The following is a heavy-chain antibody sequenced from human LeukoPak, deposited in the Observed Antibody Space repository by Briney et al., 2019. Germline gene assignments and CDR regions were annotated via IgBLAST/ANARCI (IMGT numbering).Heavy chain of an antibody. J-gene: IGHJ4*02. CDR1: GFTFSSYS. D-gene: IGHD2-2*01. V-gene: IGHV3-21*01. Sequence: GGSLRLSCAASGFTFSSYSMNWVRQAPGKGLEWVSSISSSSSYINYADSVKGRFTISRDNAKNSLYLQMDILRAEDTAIYYCAREYRCSSSNCYAPGDYWGQGTLVTVSS. CDR2: ISSSSSYI. CDR3: AREYRCSSSNCYAPGDY.